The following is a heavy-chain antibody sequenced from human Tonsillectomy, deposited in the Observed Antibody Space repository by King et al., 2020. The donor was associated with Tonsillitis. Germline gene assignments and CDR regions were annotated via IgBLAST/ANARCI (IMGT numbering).Heavy chain of an antibody. CDR1: GGSISSDNYY. D-gene: IGHD6-19*01. CDR2: IFYSGST. V-gene: IGHV4-39*01. CDR3: ARNRRIFSSGSYDWFDP. J-gene: IGHJ5*02. Sequence: QVQLQESGPGLVKPSETLSLTCTVSGGSISSDNYYWGWIRQPPGKGLEWIGNIFYSGSTYYNPSLKSRVIISVHTSKNQFSLKLSSVTAADTAVYYCARNRRIFSSGSYDWFDPGGQGTLATVSS.